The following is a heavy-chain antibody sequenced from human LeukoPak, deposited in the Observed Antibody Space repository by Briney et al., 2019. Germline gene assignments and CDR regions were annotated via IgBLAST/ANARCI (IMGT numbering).Heavy chain of an antibody. J-gene: IGHJ3*02. CDR2: ISGSGGST. CDR1: GFTFSSYA. D-gene: IGHD6-6*01. CDR3: ARGSGAIAARSHAFDI. Sequence: PGGSLRLSCAASGFTFSSYAMSWVRQAPGKGLERVSAISGSGGSTYYADSVKGRFTISRDNSKNTLYLQMNSLRAEDTAVYYCARGSGAIAARSHAFDIWGQGTMVTVSS. V-gene: IGHV3-23*01.